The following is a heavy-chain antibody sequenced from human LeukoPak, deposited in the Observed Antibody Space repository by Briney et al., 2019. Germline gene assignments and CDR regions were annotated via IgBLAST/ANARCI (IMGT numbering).Heavy chain of an antibody. CDR3: ARGRIQLWPKSYYFDY. D-gene: IGHD5-18*01. CDR1: GGSFSGYY. V-gene: IGHV4-34*01. CDR2: INHSGST. J-gene: IGHJ4*02. Sequence: SETLSLTCAVYGGSFSGYYWSWIRQPPGKGLEWIGEINHSGSTNYNPSLKSRVTISVDTSKNQFSLKPSSVTAADTAVYYCARGRIQLWPKSYYFDYWGQGTLVTVSS.